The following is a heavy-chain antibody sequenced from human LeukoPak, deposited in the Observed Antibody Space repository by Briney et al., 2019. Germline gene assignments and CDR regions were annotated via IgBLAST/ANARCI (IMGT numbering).Heavy chain of an antibody. CDR3: ARDSPTIFGVDTNWFDP. J-gene: IGHJ5*02. D-gene: IGHD3-3*01. V-gene: IGHV4-38-2*02. CDR1: GYSISSGYY. CDR2: IYHSGST. Sequence: SETLSLTCTVSGYSISSGYYWGWIQQPPGKGLEWIGSIYHSGSTYYNPSLKSRVTISVDTSKNQFSLKLSSVTAADTAVYYCARDSPTIFGVDTNWFDPWGQGTLVTVSS.